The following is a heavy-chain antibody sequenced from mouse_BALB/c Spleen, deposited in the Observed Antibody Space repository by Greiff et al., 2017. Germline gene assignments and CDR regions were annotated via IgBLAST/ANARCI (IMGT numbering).Heavy chain of an antibody. D-gene: IGHD2-4*01. Sequence: EVQLVESGGGLVKPGGSLKLSCAASGFTFSSYAMSWVRQTPEKRLEWVASISSGGSTYYPDSVKGRFTISRDNARNILYLQMSSLRSEDTAMYYCARDDYYDAMDYWGQGTSVTVSS. CDR2: ISSGGST. V-gene: IGHV5-6-5*01. CDR3: ARDDYYDAMDY. CDR1: GFTFSSYA. J-gene: IGHJ4*01.